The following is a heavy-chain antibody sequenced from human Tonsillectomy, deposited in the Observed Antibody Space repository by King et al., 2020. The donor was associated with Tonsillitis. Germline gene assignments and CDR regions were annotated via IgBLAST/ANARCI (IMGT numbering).Heavy chain of an antibody. J-gene: IGHJ4*02. CDR1: GYSFTSYW. D-gene: IGHD3-22*01. CDR2: IYPDDSDT. V-gene: IGHV5-51*01. CDR3: AITYFYDSSPGVFDD. Sequence: QLVQSGAEVKKPGESLKISCKGYGYSFTSYWIGWVRQMPGKGLEWMGIIYPDDSDTRYSPSFKGQVTISADKSINTAYLQWSSLKASDTAMYYCAITYFYDSSPGVFDDWGQGALVTVSS.